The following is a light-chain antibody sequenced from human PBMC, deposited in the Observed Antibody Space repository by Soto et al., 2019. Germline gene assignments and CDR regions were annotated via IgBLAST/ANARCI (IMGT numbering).Light chain of an antibody. CDR2: GAS. J-gene: IGKJ4*01. CDR3: QQRNDWGS. CDR1: QSVGAQ. Sequence: EVVLTQYPATLSLSPGERATLSCSASQSVGAQFAWYQQKPSQSPRLLIYGASNRASGISARFSGSGSGTDFTLTIASLEPEDSAVYYCQQRNDWGSFGGGTRVEIK. V-gene: IGKV3-11*01.